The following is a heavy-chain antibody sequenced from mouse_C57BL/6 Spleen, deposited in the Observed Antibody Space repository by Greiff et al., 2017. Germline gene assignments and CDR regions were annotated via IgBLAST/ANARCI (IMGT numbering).Heavy chain of an antibody. V-gene: IGHV1-18*01. Sequence: EVKLVESGPELVKPGASVKIPCKASGYTFTDYNMDWVKQSHGKSLEWIGDINPNNGGTIYNQKFKGKATLTVDKSSSTAYMELRSLTSEDTAVYYCARLNLYYYAMDYWGQGTSVTVSS. D-gene: IGHD6-1*01. CDR1: GYTFTDYN. CDR2: INPNNGGT. CDR3: ARLNLYYYAMDY. J-gene: IGHJ4*01.